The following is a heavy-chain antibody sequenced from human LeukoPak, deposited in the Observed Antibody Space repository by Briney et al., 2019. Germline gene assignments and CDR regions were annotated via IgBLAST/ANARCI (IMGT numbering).Heavy chain of an antibody. J-gene: IGHJ3*02. V-gene: IGHV4-34*01. CDR3: ARGPLDIVVVVAAKNDAFDI. Sequence: KPSETLSLTCTVSGGSISSYYWSWIRQPPGKGLEWIGEINHSGSTNYNPSLKSRVTISVDTSKNQFSLKLSSVTAADTAVYYCARGPLDIVVVVAAKNDAFDIWGQGTMVTVSS. CDR1: GGSISSYY. D-gene: IGHD2-15*01. CDR2: INHSGST.